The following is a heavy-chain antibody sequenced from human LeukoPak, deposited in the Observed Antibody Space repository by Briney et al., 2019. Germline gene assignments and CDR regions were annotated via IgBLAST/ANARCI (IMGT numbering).Heavy chain of an antibody. CDR2: INPNSGGT. D-gene: IGHD7-27*01. CDR1: GYTFTGYY. CDR3: ARDSDLANWGLGRAFDI. J-gene: IGHJ3*02. V-gene: IGHV1-2*02. Sequence: ASVKVSCKASGYTFTGYYMHWVRQAPGQGLEWMGWINPNSGGTNYAQKFQGRVTMTRDTSISTAYMELSRLRSDDTAVYYCARDSDLANWGLGRAFDIWGQGTMVTVSS.